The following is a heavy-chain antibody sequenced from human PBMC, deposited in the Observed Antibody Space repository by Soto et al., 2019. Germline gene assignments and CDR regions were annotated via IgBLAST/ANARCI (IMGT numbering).Heavy chain of an antibody. J-gene: IGHJ4*02. CDR2: VGGGGDNI. Sequence: QLLESGGGLVQPGGSLRLSCAASGFTFSSYSMNWVRQAPGQGLQWVATVGGGGDNIFYADSVKGRFTISRDDSQNMVFLQMNSLRPEDTAVYFCAKRDSGSGRSPPLINYWGQGTLVTVSS. CDR1: GFTFSSYS. CDR3: AKRDSGSGRSPPLINY. D-gene: IGHD3-10*01. V-gene: IGHV3-23*01.